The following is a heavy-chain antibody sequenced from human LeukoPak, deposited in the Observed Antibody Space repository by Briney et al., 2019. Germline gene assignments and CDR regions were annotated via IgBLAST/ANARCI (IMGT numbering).Heavy chain of an antibody. V-gene: IGHV4-4*09. D-gene: IGHD2-2*01. CDR1: GGSISSYY. CDR3: ARDCSSTSCYYYGMDV. CDR2: IYTSGST. J-gene: IGHJ6*02. Sequence: PSETLSLTCTVSGGSISSYYWSWIRQPPGKGLEWIGYIYTSGSTNYNPSLKSRVTISVDTSKNQFSLKLSSVTAADTAVYYCARDCSSTSCYYYGMDVWGQGTTVTVSS.